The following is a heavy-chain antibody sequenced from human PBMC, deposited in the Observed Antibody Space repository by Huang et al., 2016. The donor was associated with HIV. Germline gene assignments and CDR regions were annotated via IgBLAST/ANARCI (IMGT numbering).Heavy chain of an antibody. J-gene: IGHJ4*02. CDR1: GFPFSSYW. CDR3: VRDPRIQSWLNYFDY. CDR2: INSDWSSS. D-gene: IGHD3-22*01. Sequence: EVQLVESGGGLVQPGGSLRLSCAASGFPFSSYWMHWVRQAPGKGVVWVSRINSDWSSSGYADSVKGRFTISRDNAKNTLYRQMNSLRAEDTAVYYCVRDPRIQSWLNYFDYWGQGTLVSVSS. V-gene: IGHV3-74*01.